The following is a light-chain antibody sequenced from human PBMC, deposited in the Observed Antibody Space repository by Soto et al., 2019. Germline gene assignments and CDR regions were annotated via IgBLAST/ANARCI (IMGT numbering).Light chain of an antibody. CDR3: QQSYSTPWT. V-gene: IGKV1-39*01. Sequence: DIQMTQSRSSLSASVGDIVTITCGASQSINSYLNWYQQKPGKAPKLLIYGASSLQSGVPSRFSGSGSGTDFTLTISSLQPEDFATYYCQQSYSTPWTFGQGTKVEIK. CDR1: QSINSY. CDR2: GAS. J-gene: IGKJ1*01.